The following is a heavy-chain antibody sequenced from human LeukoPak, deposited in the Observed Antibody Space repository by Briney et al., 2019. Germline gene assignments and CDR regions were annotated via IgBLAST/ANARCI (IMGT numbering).Heavy chain of an antibody. Sequence: PGRFLRLSCAASGFTFSSYGMHWVRQAPGKGLEWVAVIWYDGSNKYYADSVKGRFTISRDNSKNTLYLQMNSLRAEDTAVYYCARDLYDFWTTYYYGMDVWGQGTTVTVSS. CDR2: IWYDGSNK. CDR1: GFTFSSYG. J-gene: IGHJ6*02. CDR3: ARDLYDFWTTYYYGMDV. D-gene: IGHD3-3*01. V-gene: IGHV3-33*01.